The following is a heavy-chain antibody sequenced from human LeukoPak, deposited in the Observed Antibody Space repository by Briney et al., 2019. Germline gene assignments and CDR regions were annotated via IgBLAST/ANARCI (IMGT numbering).Heavy chain of an antibody. CDR1: GGSISSGSYY. Sequence: SETLSLTCTVSGGSISSGSYYWSWIRQPAGKGLEWIGYIYDSESTNYNPSLKSRVTISVDTSKNQFSLKLSSVTAADTAVYYCARGLSGSYQIDYWGQGTLVTVSS. J-gene: IGHJ4*02. D-gene: IGHD1-26*01. CDR3: ARGLSGSYQIDY. CDR2: IYDSEST. V-gene: IGHV4-61*10.